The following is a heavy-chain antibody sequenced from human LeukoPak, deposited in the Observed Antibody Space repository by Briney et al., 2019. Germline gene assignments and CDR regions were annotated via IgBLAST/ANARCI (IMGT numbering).Heavy chain of an antibody. CDR3: ARDPLRDIVVVPAAISVKMNWFDP. J-gene: IGHJ5*02. CDR1: GFTFSSYW. D-gene: IGHD2-2*01. Sequence: GGSLRLSCAASGFTFSSYWMSWVCQAPGKGLEWVANIKQDGSEKYYVDSVKGRFTISRDNAKNSLYLQMNSLRAEDTAVYYCARDPLRDIVVVPAAISVKMNWFDPWGQGTLVTVSS. CDR2: IKQDGSEK. V-gene: IGHV3-7*01.